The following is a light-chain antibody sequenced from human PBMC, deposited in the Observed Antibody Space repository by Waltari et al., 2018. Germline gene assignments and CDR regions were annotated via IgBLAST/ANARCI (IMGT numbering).Light chain of an antibody. V-gene: IGLV1-44*01. J-gene: IGLJ1*01. Sequence: QSVLTQPPSASGTPGQRVTISCSGTSSNIGDNAVSSYHQVPRAAPKLLIYGNDQWPSGVPGRYSGSRSGTSASLVINGVQSEDEGDFYCAAWDDNVNGPIFGAGTRVTVL. CDR1: SSNIGDNA. CDR2: GND. CDR3: AAWDDNVNGPI.